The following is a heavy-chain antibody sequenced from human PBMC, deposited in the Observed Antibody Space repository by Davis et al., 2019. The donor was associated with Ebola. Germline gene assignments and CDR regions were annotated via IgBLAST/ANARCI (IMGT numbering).Heavy chain of an antibody. CDR3: ARERITIFGLNYYYYYGMDV. Sequence: AASVKVSCKASGGTFSSYAISWVRQAPGQGLEWMGRIIPILGIANYAQKFQGRVTITADKSTSTAYMELSSLRSEDTAVYYCARERITIFGLNYYYYYGMDVWGQGTTVTVSS. D-gene: IGHD3/OR15-3a*01. CDR1: GGTFSSYA. CDR2: IIPILGIA. J-gene: IGHJ6*02. V-gene: IGHV1-69*04.